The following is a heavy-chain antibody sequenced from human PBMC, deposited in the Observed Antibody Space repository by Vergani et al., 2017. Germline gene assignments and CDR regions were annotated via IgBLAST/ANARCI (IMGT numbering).Heavy chain of an antibody. Sequence: EVKLEESGGGLVQPGGSLRLSCAASGFTFSTYWMTWVRQAPGKGLEWMANIKEDGTKTYYVDSVKGRFTISRDNAKNSLYLQIDSLRAEDTAVYYCARDSPGYGGYVQWGQGSLVIVSS. CDR1: GFTFSTYW. V-gene: IGHV3-7*01. CDR3: ARDSPGYGGYVQ. J-gene: IGHJ4*02. D-gene: IGHD4-23*01. CDR2: IKEDGTKT.